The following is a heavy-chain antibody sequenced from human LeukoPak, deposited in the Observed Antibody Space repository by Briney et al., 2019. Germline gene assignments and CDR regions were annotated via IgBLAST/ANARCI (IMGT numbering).Heavy chain of an antibody. CDR1: GFTFGSFA. D-gene: IGHD3-16*01. CDR3: ARDGSWGDYQFYFYMDV. J-gene: IGHJ6*03. CDR2: ISGSGYYT. V-gene: IGHV3-23*01. Sequence: EGSLRLSCEASGFTFGSFAMRWVRQAPGKGLEWVSGISGSGYYTYYAQSVKGRFTISRDNSKNTLYIDLNSLRAEDTARYFCARDGSWGDYQFYFYMDVWGKGTTVTVSS.